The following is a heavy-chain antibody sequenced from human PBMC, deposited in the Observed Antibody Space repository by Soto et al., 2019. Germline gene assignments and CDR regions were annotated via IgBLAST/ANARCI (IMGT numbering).Heavy chain of an antibody. CDR1: GGSISSGGYY. Sequence: ASETLSLTCTVSGGSISSGGYYWSWIRQHPGKGLEWIGYIYYSGSTYYNPSLKSRVTISVDTSKNQYSLKLSSVTAADTAVYYCARDLVRGVYFDYWGQGTLVTVSS. CDR2: IYYSGST. V-gene: IGHV4-31*03. CDR3: ARDLVRGVYFDY. D-gene: IGHD3-10*01. J-gene: IGHJ4*02.